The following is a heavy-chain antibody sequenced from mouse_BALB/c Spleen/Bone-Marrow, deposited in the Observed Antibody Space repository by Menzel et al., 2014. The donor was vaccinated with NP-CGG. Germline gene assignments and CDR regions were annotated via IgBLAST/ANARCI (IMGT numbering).Heavy chain of an antibody. J-gene: IGHJ3*01. D-gene: IGHD1-1*01. CDR1: GYTFSSYW. Sequence: QVQLQQPGAELMKPGASVKISCKATGYTFSSYWIVWVKQRPGHGLEWIGEILPGSGSTDYNEKFKGEATFTADTSSNTAYMQLSSLTSEDSAVYFCARGGYYSSSMFAYWGQGTLVTVSA. CDR3: ARGGYYSSSMFAY. V-gene: IGHV1-9*01. CDR2: ILPGSGST.